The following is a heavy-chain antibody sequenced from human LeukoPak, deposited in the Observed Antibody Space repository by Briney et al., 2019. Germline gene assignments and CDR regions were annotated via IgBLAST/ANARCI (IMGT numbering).Heavy chain of an antibody. CDR2: IREDGSEA. CDR3: ARVLYFRENSYAGPFDQ. Sequence: HPGGSLRLSCEASGFIFSNFWMSWVRQAPGKGLEWVANIREDGSEAYCVDFVKGRFTISRDNDKNSLHLQMNSLRVEDTAVYYCARVLYFRENSYAGPFDQWGQGTLVTVSS. D-gene: IGHD5-18*01. V-gene: IGHV3-7*01. CDR1: GFIFSNFW. J-gene: IGHJ4*02.